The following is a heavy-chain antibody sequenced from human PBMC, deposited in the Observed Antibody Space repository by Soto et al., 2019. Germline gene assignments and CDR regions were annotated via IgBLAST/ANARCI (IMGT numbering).Heavy chain of an antibody. V-gene: IGHV4-59*01. J-gene: IGHJ4*02. CDR1: GGSISSYY. D-gene: IGHD3-10*01. CDR2: IYYSGST. Sequence: SETLSLTCTVSGGSISSYYWSWIRQPPGKGLEWIGYIYYSGSTNYNPSLKSRVTISVDTSKNQFSLKLSSVTAADTAVYYCARDVGLLWFGNQGYFDYWGQGTLVTVSS. CDR3: ARDVGLLWFGNQGYFDY.